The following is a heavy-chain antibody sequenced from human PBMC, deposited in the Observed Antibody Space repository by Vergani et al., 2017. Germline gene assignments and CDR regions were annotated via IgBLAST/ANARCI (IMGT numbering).Heavy chain of an antibody. Sequence: QVQLQQWGAGLLKPSETLSLTCAVYGGSFSGYYWSWIRQPPGKGLEWIGEINHSGSSNYNPSLKSRVTISVDTYKNQFSLKLSSVTAADTAVYYCARGKKDIVVVPAARNYYYYYMDVWGKGTTVTVSS. CDR1: GGSFSGYY. D-gene: IGHD2-2*01. V-gene: IGHV4-34*01. J-gene: IGHJ6*03. CDR3: ARGKKDIVVVPAARNYYYYYMDV. CDR2: INHSGSS.